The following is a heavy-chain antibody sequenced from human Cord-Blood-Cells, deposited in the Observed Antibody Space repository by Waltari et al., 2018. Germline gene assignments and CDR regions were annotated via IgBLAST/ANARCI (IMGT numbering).Heavy chain of an antibody. D-gene: IGHD3-22*01. J-gene: IGHJ4*02. CDR1: GFTFSSYW. CDR2: KKKDGSEK. V-gene: IGHV3-7*01. CDR3: ARSYYDSSGYFDY. Sequence: EVQLVESGGGLVQPGGSLRLSCAASGFTFSSYWMSWVLQAPGKGLGWGANKKKDGSEKYYVDSVKGRFTISRDNAKNSLYLQMNSLRAEDTAVYYCARSYYDSSGYFDYWGQGTLVTVSS.